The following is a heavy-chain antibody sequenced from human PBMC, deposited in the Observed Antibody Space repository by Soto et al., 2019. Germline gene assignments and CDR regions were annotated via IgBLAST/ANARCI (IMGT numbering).Heavy chain of an antibody. CDR3: ARDDRDEMGTTPGYYFDD. CDR2: SKHSGST. J-gene: IGHJ4*02. V-gene: IGHV4-34*01. D-gene: IGHD3-22*01. CDR1: GGSFSGYY. Sequence: QVQLQQWGAGLLKPSETLSLTCAVYGGSFSGYYWCWFRQPPGKGVEWLGESKHSGSTNYTKSLRRRVTISVDTPMNQFSLKLSSVTAADTAEYDWARDDRDEMGTTPGYYFDDWGQGTLVTVSS.